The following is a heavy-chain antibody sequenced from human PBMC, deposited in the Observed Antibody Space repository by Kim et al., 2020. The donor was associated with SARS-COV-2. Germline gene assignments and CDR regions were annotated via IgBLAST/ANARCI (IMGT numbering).Heavy chain of an antibody. Sequence: SETLSLTCAVSGGSISSSNWWTWVRQFPGKGLEWIGEIYDGASTYYNPSLKSRVTISTDKSQNQFSLKMISVTAADTAVYYCARVLGGCSSSCCFLPSWG. D-gene: IGHD2-2*01. CDR2: IYDGAST. CDR1: GGSISSSNW. CDR3: ARVLGGCSSSCCFLPS. J-gene: IGHJ5*01. V-gene: IGHV4-4*02.